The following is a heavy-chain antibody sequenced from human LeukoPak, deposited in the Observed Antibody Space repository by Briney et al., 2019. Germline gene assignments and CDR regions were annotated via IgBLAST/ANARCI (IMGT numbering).Heavy chain of an antibody. CDR2: VSGSGSSA. CDR3: AKDPYRASSGLVDY. CDR1: GFTFSTYA. V-gene: IGHV3-23*01. Sequence: GGSLRLSCAASGFTFSTYAMSWVRRAPGKGLEWVSTVSGSGSSAYYADSVKGRFTISRDNSKNTLYLQMNSLRAEDTAVYYCAKDPYRASSGLVDYWGQGTLVTVSS. J-gene: IGHJ4*02. D-gene: IGHD5-12*01.